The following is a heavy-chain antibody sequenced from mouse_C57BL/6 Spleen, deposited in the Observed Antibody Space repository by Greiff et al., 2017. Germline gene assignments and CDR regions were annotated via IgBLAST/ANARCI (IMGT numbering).Heavy chain of an antibody. V-gene: IGHV5-15*04. D-gene: IGHD1-1*01. Sequence: EVKLVESGGGLVQPGGSLKLSCAASGFTFSDYGMAWVRQAPRKGPEWVAFISNLAYSIYYADTVTGRFTISRENAKNTLYLEMSSLRSEDTAMYCCARRYYGSNAMDYWGQGTSVTVSS. CDR1: GFTFSDYG. CDR3: ARRYYGSNAMDY. J-gene: IGHJ4*01. CDR2: ISNLAYSI.